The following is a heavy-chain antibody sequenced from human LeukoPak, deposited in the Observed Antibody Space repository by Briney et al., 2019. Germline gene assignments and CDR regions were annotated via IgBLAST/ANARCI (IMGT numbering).Heavy chain of an antibody. CDR2: IYHSGST. CDR3: ARQVATKGEWAFDV. CDR1: GYSISSGYH. J-gene: IGHJ3*01. V-gene: IGHV4-38-2*02. D-gene: IGHD5-12*01. Sequence: SETLSLTCTVSGYSISSGYHWGWIRQPPGKGLEWIGSIYHSGSTYYNPSLKSRVTISVDKSKNQFSLKLSSVTAADTAVYYCARQVATKGEWAFDVWGQGTMVTVSS.